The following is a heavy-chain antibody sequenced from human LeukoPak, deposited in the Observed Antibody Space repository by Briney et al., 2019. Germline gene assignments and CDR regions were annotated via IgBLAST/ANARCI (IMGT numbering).Heavy chain of an antibody. CDR3: ARVSDIVATMGLEYYYYGMDV. Sequence: GGSLRLSCAASGFTFSSYSMNWVRQAPGKGLEWVSSIGSSSSYIYYADSVKGRFTISRDNAKNSLYLQMNSLRAEDTAVYYCARVSDIVATMGLEYYYYGMDVWGKGTTVTVSS. CDR2: IGSSSSYI. V-gene: IGHV3-21*01. D-gene: IGHD5-12*01. CDR1: GFTFSSYS. J-gene: IGHJ6*04.